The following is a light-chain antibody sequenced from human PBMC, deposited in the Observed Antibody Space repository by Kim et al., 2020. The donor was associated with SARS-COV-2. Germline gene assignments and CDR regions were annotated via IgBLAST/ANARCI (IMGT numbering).Light chain of an antibody. CDR3: MQTTHWPYT. CDR1: QRLVHSDGRTY. J-gene: IGKJ2*01. CDR2: KIS. Sequence: QPASMSCRSNQRLVHSDGRTYLNWFHQRPGQSPRRLIYKISTRDSGVPDRFSGSGSGTDFTLEISRVEAEDVGIYYCMQTTHWPYTFGQGTKLEI. V-gene: IGKV2-30*02.